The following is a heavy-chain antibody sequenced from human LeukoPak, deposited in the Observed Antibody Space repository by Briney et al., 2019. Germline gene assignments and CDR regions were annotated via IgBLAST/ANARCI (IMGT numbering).Heavy chain of an antibody. CDR2: IYYSGST. CDR1: GGSISSYY. V-gene: IGHV4-59*01. D-gene: IGHD6-6*01. Sequence: SETLSLTCTVSGGSISSYYWSWLRQPPGKGLEWIGYIYYSGSTNYNPSLKSRVTISVDTSKNQFSLKLSSVTAADTAVYYCARAFEYSSSPGIYYYYYMDVWGKGTTVTVSS. J-gene: IGHJ6*03. CDR3: ARAFEYSSSPGIYYYYYMDV.